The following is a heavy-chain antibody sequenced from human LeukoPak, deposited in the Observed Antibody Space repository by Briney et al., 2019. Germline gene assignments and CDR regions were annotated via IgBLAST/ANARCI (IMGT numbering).Heavy chain of an antibody. D-gene: IGHD4-17*01. CDR1: GFTFSTYE. V-gene: IGHV3-15*01. CDR3: TTIRYGDYPGS. Sequence: GGSLRLSCAASGFTFSTYEMNWVRQAPGKGLEWIGRIKSNPDGGTTESAAPVKGRFTISRDDSKNTLYLQMNSLKPEDTGVYYCTTIRYGDYPGSWGQGTLITVSS. CDR2: IKSNPDGGTT. J-gene: IGHJ5*02.